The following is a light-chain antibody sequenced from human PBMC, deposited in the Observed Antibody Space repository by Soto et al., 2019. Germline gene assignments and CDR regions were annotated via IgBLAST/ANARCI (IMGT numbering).Light chain of an antibody. J-gene: IGKJ4*01. CDR2: ETS. CDR3: QHRSNWPPT. CDR1: QSVSRF. Sequence: IVLTQSPATLSLSPGERATLSCRASQSVSRFLAWFQQKPGQAPRLLIYETSDRAPGIPARFSGSGSGTDFTLTISSLGPEDFALYFCQHRSNWPPTFGGGTKVDIK. V-gene: IGKV3-11*01.